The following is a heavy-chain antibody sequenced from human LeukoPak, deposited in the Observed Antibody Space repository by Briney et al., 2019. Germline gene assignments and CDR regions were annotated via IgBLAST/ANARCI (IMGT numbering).Heavy chain of an antibody. D-gene: IGHD3-9*01. CDR2: IYSRGNT. CDR1: GGSISSDYYY. V-gene: IGHV4-31*03. Sequence: SETLSLTCNVSGGSISSDYYYWSWIRQHPGKGLEWIGYIYSRGNTYYNPSLRSRVTISLDTSKDQFSLKLSSVTAADTAVYYCARDTGDTLTGGRVFDFWGQGTPVAVSS. CDR3: ARDTGDTLTGGRVFDF. J-gene: IGHJ4*02.